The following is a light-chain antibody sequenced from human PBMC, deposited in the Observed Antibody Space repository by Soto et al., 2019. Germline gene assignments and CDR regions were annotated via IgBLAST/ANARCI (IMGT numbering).Light chain of an antibody. V-gene: IGLV2-14*03. J-gene: IGLJ1*01. CDR2: DVT. Sequence: QSALTQPASVSGSPGQSITMSCTGTNSDVGGYNYVSWYQQHPGKAPKLIIYDVTNRPSGVSDRFSGSKSGSTASLTISGLQAEDGADYYCCSYTSISTLVFGSGTKVTVL. CDR3: CSYTSISTLV. CDR1: NSDVGGYNY.